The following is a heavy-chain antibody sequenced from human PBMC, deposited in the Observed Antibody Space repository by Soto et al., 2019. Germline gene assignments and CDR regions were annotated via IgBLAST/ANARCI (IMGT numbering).Heavy chain of an antibody. J-gene: IGHJ6*02. CDR2: IYYSGST. CDR3: ARDYYGSGSFYGMDV. D-gene: IGHD3-10*01. CDR1: GGSVSSGSYY. Sequence: SETLSLTCTVSGGSVSSGSYYWSWIRQPPGKGLEWIGHIYYSGSTNYNPSLKSRVTISVDTSKNQFSLRLSSVTAADTAGYYCARDYYGSGSFYGMDVWGQGTTVTVSS. V-gene: IGHV4-61*01.